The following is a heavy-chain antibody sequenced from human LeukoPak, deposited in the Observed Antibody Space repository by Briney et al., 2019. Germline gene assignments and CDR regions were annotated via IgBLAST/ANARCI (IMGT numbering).Heavy chain of an antibody. Sequence: PSETLSLTCTVSGGSISSGGYYWSWIRQHPGKGLEWIGYIYYSGSTYYNPSLKSRVTISVDKSKNQLSLKMSSVTAADTAVYYCARDLRNYDFWSGYSTWGQGTLVTVSS. J-gene: IGHJ5*02. V-gene: IGHV4-31*03. CDR3: ARDLRNYDFWSGYST. D-gene: IGHD3-3*01. CDR2: IYYSGST. CDR1: GGSISSGGYY.